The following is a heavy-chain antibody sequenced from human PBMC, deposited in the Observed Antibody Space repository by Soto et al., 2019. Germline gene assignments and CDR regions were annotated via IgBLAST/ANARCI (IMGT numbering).Heavy chain of an antibody. Sequence: SVKVSCKASGSTFSSSAIQWVRQARGQPLEWLGWIVVASGKTDYTHNLQTRVTITRDKSTNTAYLELSGLRSDDTAAYYCAATFDSGSYDFGGHPWWGQGTLVTVSS. J-gene: IGHJ4*02. V-gene: IGHV1-58*02. D-gene: IGHD2-21*01. CDR2: IVVASGKT. CDR3: AATFDSGSYDFGGHPW. CDR1: GSTFSSSA.